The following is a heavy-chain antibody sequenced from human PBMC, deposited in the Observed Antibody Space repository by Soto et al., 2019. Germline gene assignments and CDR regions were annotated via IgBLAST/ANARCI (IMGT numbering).Heavy chain of an antibody. CDR2: IIPILGIA. Sequence: GASVKVSCKASGGTFSSYTISWVRQAPGQGLEWMGRIIPILGIANYAQKFQGRVTITADKSTSTAYMELSSLRSEDTAVYYCASKSGYVLGALAFDSWCQGPSVTVS. J-gene: IGHJ3*02. CDR3: ASKSGYVLGALAFDS. V-gene: IGHV1-69*02. D-gene: IGHD5-12*01. CDR1: GGTFSSYT.